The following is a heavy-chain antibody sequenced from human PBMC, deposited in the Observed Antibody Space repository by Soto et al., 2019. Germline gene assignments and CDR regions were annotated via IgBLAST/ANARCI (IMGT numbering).Heavy chain of an antibody. CDR1: GSTFSSYW. J-gene: IGHJ6*02. CDR2: INSDGSST. D-gene: IGHD6-13*01. CDR3: ARVLLAAAVTGYYYGMDV. Sequence: GGSLRLSCAASGSTFSSYWMHWVRQAPGKGLVWVSRINSDGSSTNYADSVEGRFTISRDNAKNTLYLQMNSLRAEDTAVYYCARVLLAAAVTGYYYGMDVWGQGTTVTVSS. V-gene: IGHV3-74*01.